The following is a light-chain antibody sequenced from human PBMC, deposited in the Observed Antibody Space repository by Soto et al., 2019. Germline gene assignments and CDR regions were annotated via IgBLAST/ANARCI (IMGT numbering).Light chain of an antibody. V-gene: IGKV4-1*01. J-gene: IGKJ1*01. Sequence: DIVMTQSPDSLAVSLGERATINCKSSQSVLYSSNNKNYLAWYQQKPGQPPKLLIYWASTRESGVPDRFSGGGSGTDFALTISSLQAEDVAVYYCQQYYTTPQTFGQGNKVEIK. CDR1: QSVLYSSNNKNY. CDR3: QQYYTTPQT. CDR2: WAS.